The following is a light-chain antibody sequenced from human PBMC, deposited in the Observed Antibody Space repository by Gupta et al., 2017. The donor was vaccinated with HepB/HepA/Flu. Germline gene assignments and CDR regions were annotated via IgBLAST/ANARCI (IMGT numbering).Light chain of an antibody. CDR3: QTWGTGTVV. V-gene: IGLV4-69*01. Sequence: QLVRTQSPSDSASLGVSVTLTCTLSSGHSSYAIAWHQQQPEKGPRYLMKLNSDVSHSKGYGIPDRFSGSSSGAERYLTISSLQSEDEADYYGQTWGTGTVVFGGGTKLTVL. CDR1: SGHSSYA. J-gene: IGLJ2*01. CDR2: LNSDVSH.